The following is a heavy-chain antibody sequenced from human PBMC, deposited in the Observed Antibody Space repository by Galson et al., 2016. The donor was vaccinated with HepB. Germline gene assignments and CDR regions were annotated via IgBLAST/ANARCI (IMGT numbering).Heavy chain of an antibody. Sequence: QSGAEVKKPGESLKISCETSGYTFTDYWIGRVRQLPGKGLEWMGITYPRESDTGYSPSFHGQVTISADKSISTLYLHWSSLKASDTAMYYCARVMGQWLPYFWGQGTLVTVSS. CDR1: GYTFTDYW. V-gene: IGHV5-51*01. D-gene: IGHD6-19*01. J-gene: IGHJ4*02. CDR3: ARVMGQWLPYF. CDR2: TYPRESDT.